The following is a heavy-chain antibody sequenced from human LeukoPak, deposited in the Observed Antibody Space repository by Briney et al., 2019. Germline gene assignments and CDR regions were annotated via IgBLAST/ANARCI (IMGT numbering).Heavy chain of an antibody. J-gene: IGHJ6*04. CDR3: AELGITMIGGV. D-gene: IGHD3-10*02. CDR2: ISTSSSYI. V-gene: IGHV3-21*01. Sequence: PGGSLRLSCTASGFIFSSYSTNWVRQAPGKGLEWASSISTSSSYIYYADSVKGRFTISRDNAKNSLYLQMNSLRAEDTAVYYCAELGITMIGGVWGKGTTVTISS. CDR1: GFIFSSYS.